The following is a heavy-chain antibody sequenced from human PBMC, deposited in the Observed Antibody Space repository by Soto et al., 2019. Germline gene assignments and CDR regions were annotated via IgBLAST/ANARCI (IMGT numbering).Heavy chain of an antibody. CDR2: MNPNSGNT. V-gene: IGHV1-8*02. Sequence: ASVKVSCKASGYTFTSYGISWVRQAPGQGLEWMGWMNPNSGNTGYAQKFQGRVTMTRNTSISTAYMELSSLRSEDTAVYYCARGIDTAMVSVADHYYYYMDVWGKGTTVTVSS. CDR1: GYTFTSYG. CDR3: ARGIDTAMVSVADHYYYYMDV. J-gene: IGHJ6*03. D-gene: IGHD5-18*01.